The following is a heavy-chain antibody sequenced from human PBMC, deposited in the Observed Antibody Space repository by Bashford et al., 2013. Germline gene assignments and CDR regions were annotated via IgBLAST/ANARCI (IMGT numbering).Heavy chain of an antibody. CDR2: IYSGRT. J-gene: IGHJ4*02. D-gene: IGHD2/OR15-2a*01. CDR3: ASLYDLDY. V-gene: IGHV4-39*01. Sequence: SETLSLTCSVSGDSINRVNFYVGPWTPPRPRGEGPEWIGSIYSGRTYYNPSLKSRVTISVDTSKNQFSLKLSSVTAADTAVYYCASLYDLDYWGQGTLVTVSS. CDR1: GDSINRVNFY.